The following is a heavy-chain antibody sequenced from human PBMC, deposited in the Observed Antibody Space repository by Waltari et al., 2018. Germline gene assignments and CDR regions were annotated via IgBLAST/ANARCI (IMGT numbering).Heavy chain of an antibody. D-gene: IGHD7-27*01. CDR2: IYKDGSEK. J-gene: IGHJ4*02. V-gene: IGHV3-7*01. CDR1: GFPFIDYC. Sequence: EVHLVESGGGLVQPGGSLRRSCADSGFPFIDYCMSWVRQAPGKGPEWVANIYKDGSEKNYVDYVKGRFTISRDNAKDSVYLQMNSLRADDTAMYYCVRDHWGPDYWGQGTLVTVSS. CDR3: VRDHWGPDY.